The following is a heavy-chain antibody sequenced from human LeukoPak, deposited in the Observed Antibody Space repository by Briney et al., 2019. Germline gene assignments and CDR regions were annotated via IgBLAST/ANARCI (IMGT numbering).Heavy chain of an antibody. J-gene: IGHJ4*02. D-gene: IGHD3-3*01. CDR3: ARVAKYYDFLSTSYKPKNCFDN. CDR1: GGSFSDHY. Sequence: TPSETLSLTCGVNGGSFSDHYWSWIRQTPGKGLEWIGYINQGGSTNSNPSLKSRLTMSVDTSKKQFSLKLSSLTAADTAIYYCARVAKYYDFLSTSYKPKNCFDNWAQGAQVTVSS. CDR2: INQGGST. V-gene: IGHV4-34*01.